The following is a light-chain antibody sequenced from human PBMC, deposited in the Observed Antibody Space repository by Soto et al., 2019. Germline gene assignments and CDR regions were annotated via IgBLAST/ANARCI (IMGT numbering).Light chain of an antibody. CDR3: QSYDSSLSALVV. CDR1: SPNIGAGYD. J-gene: IGLJ2*01. V-gene: IGLV1-40*01. Sequence: QSALTQPPSVSGAPGQRVTISCTGSSPNIGAGYDVHWYQQLPGTAPKLLIYGNSNRPSGVPDRFSGSKSGTSASLAITGLQAEDEADYYCQSYDSSLSALVVFGGGTKLTVL. CDR2: GNS.